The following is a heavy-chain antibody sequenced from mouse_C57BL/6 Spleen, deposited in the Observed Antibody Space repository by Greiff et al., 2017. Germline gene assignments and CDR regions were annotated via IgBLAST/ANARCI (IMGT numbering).Heavy chain of an antibody. V-gene: IGHV1-64*01. CDR3: ARDKGYCSSSWFAY. CDR1: GYTFTSYW. Sequence: QVQLKQPGAELVKPGASVKLSCKASGYTFTSYWMHWVKQRPGQGLEWIGMIHPNSGSTNYNEKFKSKSTLTVDKSSSTAYMQLSSLTSEDAAVYYCARDKGYCSSSWFAYWGQGTLVTVSA. D-gene: IGHD1-1*01. J-gene: IGHJ3*01. CDR2: IHPNSGST.